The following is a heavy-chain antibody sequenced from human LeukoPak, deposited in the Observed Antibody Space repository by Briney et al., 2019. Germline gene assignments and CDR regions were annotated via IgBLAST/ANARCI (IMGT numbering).Heavy chain of an antibody. CDR1: GFTFSSYS. V-gene: IGHV3-21*04. D-gene: IGHD6-13*01. Sequence: GGSLRLSCAASGFTFSSYSMNWVRQAPGKGLEWVSSITSSSSYTYYADSVKGRFTISRDNSKNTLYLQMNSLRAEDTAVYYCAKASYGSSYDYWGQGTLVTVSS. CDR2: ITSSSSYT. J-gene: IGHJ4*02. CDR3: AKASYGSSYDY.